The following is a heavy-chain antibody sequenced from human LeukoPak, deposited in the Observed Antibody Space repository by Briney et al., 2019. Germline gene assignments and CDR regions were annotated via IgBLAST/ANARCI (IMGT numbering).Heavy chain of an antibody. D-gene: IGHD3-9*01. J-gene: IGHJ6*02. CDR3: ARGLIKYFDRLLESGMDV. CDR2: INHSGSP. V-gene: IGHV4-34*01. CDR1: GGSFSGYY. Sequence: PSETLSLTCAVYGGSFSGYYWTWIRQPPGKGLEWIGEINHSGSPNYNPSLKSRVTISVDTSKSQFSLKLTSVTAADTAVYYCARGLIKYFDRLLESGMDVWGQGTTVTVSS.